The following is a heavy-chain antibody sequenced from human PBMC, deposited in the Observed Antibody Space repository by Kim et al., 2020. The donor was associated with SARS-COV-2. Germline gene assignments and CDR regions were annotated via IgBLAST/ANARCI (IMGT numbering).Heavy chain of an antibody. V-gene: IGHV3-23*01. D-gene: IGHD3-10*01. Sequence: GGSLRLSCAASGFTFSDYAMTWVRQAPGKGLEWVSVIGASGVDTYYADSVKGRFTISRDNSKNTMFLQMNSLRVEDTAVYYCANPRSPITEWGYPMDAWG. J-gene: IGHJ6*01. CDR3: ANPRSPITEWGYPMDA. CDR2: IGASGVDT. CDR1: GFTFSDYA.